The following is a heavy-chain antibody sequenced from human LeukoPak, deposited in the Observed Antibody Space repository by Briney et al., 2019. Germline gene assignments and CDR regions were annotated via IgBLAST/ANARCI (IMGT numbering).Heavy chain of an antibody. CDR3: ARGGVVAYFQY. CDR2: IYYSGTT. J-gene: IGHJ1*01. D-gene: IGHD3-3*01. Sequence: SETLSLTCTVSGGSISSGGYYWSWIRQHPGKGLEWIGSIYYSGTTYYNPSLKNRLNISGDTSENQFSLNLSSVTAADTAVYYCARGGVVAYFQYWGQGALVTVSS. CDR1: GGSISSGGYY. V-gene: IGHV4-31*03.